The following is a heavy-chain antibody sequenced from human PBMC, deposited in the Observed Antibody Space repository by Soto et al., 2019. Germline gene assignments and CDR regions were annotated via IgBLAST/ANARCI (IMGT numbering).Heavy chain of an antibody. J-gene: IGHJ6*02. CDR1: GYTFTGYY. V-gene: IGHV1-2*02. CDR3: ARDTSSQDYYYYYGMDV. Sequence: QVQLVQSGAEVKKPGASVKVSCKASGYTFTGYYMHWVRQAPGQGLEWMGWINPNSGGTNYAQKFQGRVTMTRDTSISTAYMELSRLRSDDTAVYYCARDTSSQDYYYYYGMDVWGQGTTVTVSS. CDR2: INPNSGGT. D-gene: IGHD6-13*01.